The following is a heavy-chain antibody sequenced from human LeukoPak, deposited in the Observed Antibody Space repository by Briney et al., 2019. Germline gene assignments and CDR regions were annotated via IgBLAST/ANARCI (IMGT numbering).Heavy chain of an antibody. V-gene: IGHV4-4*02. CDR1: GGSIRSSNW. CDR3: ASSGYSGYDFLVY. J-gene: IGHJ4*02. Sequence: SGTLSLTCAVSGGSIRSSNWWSWVRQPPGKGREWIGEIYHSGSTNYNPSLKSRVTISVDKSKNQFSLKLSSVTAADTAVYYCASSGYSGYDFLVYWGQGTLVTVSS. D-gene: IGHD5-12*01. CDR2: IYHSGST.